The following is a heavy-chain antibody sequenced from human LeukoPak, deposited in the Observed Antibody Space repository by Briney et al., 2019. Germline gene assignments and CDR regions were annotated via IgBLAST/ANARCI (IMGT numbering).Heavy chain of an antibody. J-gene: IGHJ4*02. V-gene: IGHV4-59*08. D-gene: IGHD3-10*01. Sequence: SETLSLTCTVSGGSISSYYWSWIRQPPGKGLEWIGYIYYSGSTNYNPSLKSRVTISVDTSKNQFSLKLSSVTAADTAVYYCARTPRSGSLFDYWGQGTLVTVSS. CDR3: ARTPRSGSLFDY. CDR1: GGSISSYY. CDR2: IYYSGST.